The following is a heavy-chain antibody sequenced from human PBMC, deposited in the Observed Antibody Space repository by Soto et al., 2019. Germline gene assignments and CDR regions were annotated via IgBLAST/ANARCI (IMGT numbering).Heavy chain of an antibody. J-gene: IGHJ4*02. D-gene: IGHD3-10*01. CDR2: ISAYNGNT. Sequence: QVQLVQSGAEVKKPGASVKVSCKASGYTFTSYGISWVRQAPGQGLEWMGWISAYNGNTNYAQKLQGRVTMTTDTSTGTAYMELRSLRSDDTAVYYCAGIKITMVRGVIISVLRFGDYWGQGTLVTVSS. CDR1: GYTFTSYG. V-gene: IGHV1-18*01. CDR3: AGIKITMVRGVIISVLRFGDY.